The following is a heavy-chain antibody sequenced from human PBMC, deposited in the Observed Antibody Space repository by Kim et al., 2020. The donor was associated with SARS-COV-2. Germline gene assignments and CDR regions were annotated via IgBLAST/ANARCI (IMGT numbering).Heavy chain of an antibody. Sequence: GGSLRLSCAASGFTFDDYAMHWVRQAPGKGLEWVSGISWNSGSIGYADSVKGRFTISRDNAKNSLYLQMNSLRAEDTALYYCAKDKELWFGEKYPPLLDHWGQGTLVTVSS. CDR1: GFTFDDYA. D-gene: IGHD3-10*01. V-gene: IGHV3-9*01. CDR2: ISWNSGSI. J-gene: IGHJ4*02. CDR3: AKDKELWFGEKYPPLLDH.